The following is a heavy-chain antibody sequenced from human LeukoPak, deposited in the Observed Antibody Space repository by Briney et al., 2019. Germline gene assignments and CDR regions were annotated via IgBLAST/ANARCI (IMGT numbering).Heavy chain of an antibody. Sequence: SETLSLTCTVSGGSISSSSYYWGWIRQPPGKGLEWIANIYYSGSTYYNPSLKSRVTVSVDTSKNQFSLKLSSVTAADTAVYYCARGRKLVDSWGQGTLVTVSS. CDR2: IYYSGST. V-gene: IGHV4-39*07. D-gene: IGHD2-15*01. CDR3: ARGRKLVDS. CDR1: GGSISSSSYY. J-gene: IGHJ4*02.